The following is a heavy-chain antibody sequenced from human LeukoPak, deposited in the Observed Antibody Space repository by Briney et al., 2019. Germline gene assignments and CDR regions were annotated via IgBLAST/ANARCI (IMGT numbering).Heavy chain of an antibody. J-gene: IGHJ4*02. CDR1: GGSFSVYL. CDR3: ATRDY. CDR2: INHSGST. Sequence: PSETLSLTCAVYGGSFSVYLWSWIRQPPGKGLEWIGEINHSGSTNYNPSLKSRVTISVDTSKNQFSLKLSSVTAADTAVYYCATRDYWGQGTLVTVSS. V-gene: IGHV4-34*01.